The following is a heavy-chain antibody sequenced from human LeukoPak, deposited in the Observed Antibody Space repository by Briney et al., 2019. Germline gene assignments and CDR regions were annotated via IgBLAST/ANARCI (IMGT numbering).Heavy chain of an antibody. Sequence: GGSLRLSCAASGFTFSSYEMNWVRQAPGKGLEWVSYISSSGSTIYYADSVKGRFTISRDNAKNSLYLQMNSLRAEDTAVYYCAREPYYYDSSGYYYVGYYYYMDVWGKGTTVTVSS. V-gene: IGHV3-48*03. J-gene: IGHJ6*03. CDR1: GFTFSSYE. CDR2: ISSSGSTI. D-gene: IGHD3-22*01. CDR3: AREPYYYDSSGYYYVGYYYYMDV.